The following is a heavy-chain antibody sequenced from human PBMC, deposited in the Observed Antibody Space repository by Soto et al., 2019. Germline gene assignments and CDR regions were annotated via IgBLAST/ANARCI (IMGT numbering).Heavy chain of an antibody. J-gene: IGHJ6*02. CDR1: GYTFTGYY. CDR3: AKGGAIVAAGTRVYLYNAMDV. Sequence: QVQLVQSGTEGKRPGDSVKVSCKASGYTFTGYYVHWVRQAPGQGLEWMGWINPNSGDTYLAQRFQGRVTMNRDTSKGTAYMELRGLTSDDTAEYYCAKGGAIVAAGTRVYLYNAMDVWGQGTTVTVSS. V-gene: IGHV1-2*02. D-gene: IGHD1-26*01. CDR2: INPNSGDT.